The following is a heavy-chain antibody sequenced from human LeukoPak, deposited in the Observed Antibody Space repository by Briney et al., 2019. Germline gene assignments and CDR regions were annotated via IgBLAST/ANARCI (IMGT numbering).Heavy chain of an antibody. CDR3: ARDYGDYGYYFDY. V-gene: IGHV1-69*06. D-gene: IGHD4-17*01. CDR1: GGTFSSYA. J-gene: IGHJ4*02. Sequence: SVKGSCKAFGGTFSSYAISWGRQAPGQGLGWIGGIIPIFGTANYAQKFQGRVTITADKSTSTAYMELSSLRSEDTAVYYCARDYGDYGYYFDYWGQGTLVTVSS. CDR2: IIPIFGTA.